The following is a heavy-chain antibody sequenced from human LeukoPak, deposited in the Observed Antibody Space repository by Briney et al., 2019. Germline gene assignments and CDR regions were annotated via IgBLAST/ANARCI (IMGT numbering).Heavy chain of an antibody. CDR2: IIPNSGGT. CDR3: ASFSDVRFGEFVDY. V-gene: IGHV1-2*02. D-gene: IGHD3-10*01. J-gene: IGHJ4*02. Sequence: ASVKVSCKASGYTFTGYYMHWVRQAPGQGLEWMGWIIPNSGGTNYAQKFQGRVTMTRDTSISTAYMELSRLRSDDTAVYYCASFSDVRFGEFVDYWGQGTLVTVPS. CDR1: GYTFTGYY.